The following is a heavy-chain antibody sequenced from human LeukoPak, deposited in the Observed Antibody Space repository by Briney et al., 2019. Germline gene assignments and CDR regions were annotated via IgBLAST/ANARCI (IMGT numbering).Heavy chain of an antibody. CDR3: ARGLRIAVAGNIDY. CDR1: GFTFDDYG. J-gene: IGHJ4*02. V-gene: IGHV3-30*03. D-gene: IGHD6-19*01. CDR2: ISYDGSNK. Sequence: GGSLRLSCAASGFTFDDYGMSWVRQAPGKGLQWVAAISYDGSNKNYADSVKGRFTISRDNSKNTLYLQMNSLRAEDTAVYYCARGLRIAVAGNIDYWGQGTLVTVSS.